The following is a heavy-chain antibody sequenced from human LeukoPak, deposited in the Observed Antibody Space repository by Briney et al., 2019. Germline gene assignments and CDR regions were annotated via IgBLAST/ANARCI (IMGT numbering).Heavy chain of an antibody. CDR1: GFTFNNYN. V-gene: IGHV3-21*04. Sequence: NSGGSLRLSCAASGFTFNNYNMNWVRQAPGKGLEWVSSISSSSIYRYSADSVKGRFTISRDNAKNSLYLQMNSLRAEDTAVYYCAKDVPTEIRFLEWYPRDAFDIWGQGTMVTVSS. D-gene: IGHD3-3*01. CDR3: AKDVPTEIRFLEWYPRDAFDI. J-gene: IGHJ3*02. CDR2: ISSSSIYR.